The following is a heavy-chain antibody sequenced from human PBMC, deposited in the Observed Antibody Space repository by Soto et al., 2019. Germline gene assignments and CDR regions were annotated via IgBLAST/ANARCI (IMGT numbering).Heavy chain of an antibody. CDR2: ISSDGSNK. CDR1: GFTFSSYG. CDR3: AQCFGAFDY. Sequence: QVQLVESGGVVVQPGRSLRLSCEASGFTFSSYGMHWDRQAPGKGLEWVAVISSDGSNKYYADSVKGRFTISRDKSKNTLYLQRNSLRAEDTAVYYCAQCFGAFDYWGQGTLVTVSS. D-gene: IGHD3-10*01. V-gene: IGHV3-30*18. J-gene: IGHJ4*02.